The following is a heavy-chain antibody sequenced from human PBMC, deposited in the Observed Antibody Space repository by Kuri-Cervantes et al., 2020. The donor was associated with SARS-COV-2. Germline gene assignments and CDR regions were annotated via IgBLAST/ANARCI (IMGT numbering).Heavy chain of an antibody. CDR2: IPYDESTE. Sequence: LSLTCAVSGLTFSSYAMHWVRQAPGKGLEWVAVIPYDESTEYYADSVKGRFTISRDNSKNTLWLQMNCLRPEDTAVYYCARDQRPFKAGMDVWGHGTTVTVSS. V-gene: IGHV3-30-3*01. J-gene: IGHJ6*02. CDR3: ARDQRPFKAGMDV. CDR1: GLTFSSYA.